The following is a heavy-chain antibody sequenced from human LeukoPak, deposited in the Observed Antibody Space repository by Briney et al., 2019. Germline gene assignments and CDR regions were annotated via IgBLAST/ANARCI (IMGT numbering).Heavy chain of an antibody. CDR3: ASGQYYDLWSGYYVD. CDR1: GGSFSGHY. J-gene: IGHJ4*02. CDR2: INHSGST. V-gene: IGHV4-34*01. Sequence: PSETLSLTCAVYGGSFSGHYWSWIRQPPGKGLEWIGEINHSGSTNYNPSLESRVTISVDTSKNHFSLKLSSVTAADTAVYYCASGQYYDLWSGYYVDWGQGTRVTVSS. D-gene: IGHD3-3*01.